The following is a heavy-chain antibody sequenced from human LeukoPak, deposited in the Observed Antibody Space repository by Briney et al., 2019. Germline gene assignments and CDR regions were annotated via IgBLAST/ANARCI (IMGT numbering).Heavy chain of an antibody. CDR1: GFTFDDYA. D-gene: IGHD3-22*01. V-gene: IGHV3-9*01. Sequence: PGRSLRLSCAASGFTFDDYAMHWVRQAPGKGLEWDSGISWNSGSIGYADSVKGRFTISRDNAKNSLYLQMNSLRAEDTALYYCAKDMTDSSGYYGGSCFDYWGHGTLVTVSS. CDR2: ISWNSGSI. CDR3: AKDMTDSSGYYGGSCFDY. J-gene: IGHJ4*01.